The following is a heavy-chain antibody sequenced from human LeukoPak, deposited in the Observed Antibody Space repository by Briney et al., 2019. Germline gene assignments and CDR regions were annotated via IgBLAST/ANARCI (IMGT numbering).Heavy chain of an antibody. D-gene: IGHD3-16*02. CDR1: GFTFSSYG. CDR3: ARDNYDYVWGSYRYFDY. Sequence: GGSLRLSCAASGFTFSSYGMHWVRQAPGKGLEWVAVIWYDGSNKYYADSVKGRFTISRGNSKNTLYLQMNSLRAEDTAVYYCARDNYDYVWGSYRYFDYWGQGTLVTVSS. J-gene: IGHJ4*02. CDR2: IWYDGSNK. V-gene: IGHV3-33*01.